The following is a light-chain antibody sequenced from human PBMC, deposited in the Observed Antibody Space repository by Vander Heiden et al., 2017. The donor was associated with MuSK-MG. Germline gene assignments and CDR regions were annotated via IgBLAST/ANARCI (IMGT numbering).Light chain of an antibody. V-gene: IGKV2-30*02. J-gene: IGKJ2*01. CDR2: RIS. Sequence: DVVMSQSLLSLPVTVGQPASISCRPSQGLVHRDGNTYLNWLHQRPGQSPRLLIYRISARGSGVPNRFSGSGSGSVFTLKISSVEAEDDGVYYCRQAKHWPYTFGQGT. CDR3: RQAKHWPYT. CDR1: QGLVHRDGNTY.